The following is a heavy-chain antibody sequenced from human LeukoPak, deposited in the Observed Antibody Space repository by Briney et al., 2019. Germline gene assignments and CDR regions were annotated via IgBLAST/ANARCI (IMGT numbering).Heavy chain of an antibody. CDR2: MNPNSGNT. J-gene: IGHJ1*01. Sequence: ASVKVSCKASGYTFTSYDINWVRQATGQGLEWMGWMNPNSGNTGYAQKFQGRVTITRNTSISTAYMELSSLRSEDTAVYYCARAWGYYDSSGYYPRDEYFQHWGQGTLVTVSS. D-gene: IGHD3-22*01. CDR3: ARAWGYYDSSGYYPRDEYFQH. CDR1: GYTFTSYD. V-gene: IGHV1-8*03.